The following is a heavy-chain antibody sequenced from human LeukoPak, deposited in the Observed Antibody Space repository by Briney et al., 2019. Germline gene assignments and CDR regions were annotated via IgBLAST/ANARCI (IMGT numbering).Heavy chain of an antibody. J-gene: IGHJ6*03. D-gene: IGHD3-10*01. Sequence: GASVKISCKASGGTLSSYAISWVRQAPEQGLEWMGGIIPIFGTANYAQKFQGRVTITADESTSTAYMELSSLRSEDTAVYYCARGQGLWLGETYRPIYYYYMDVWGKGTTVTVSS. CDR1: GGTLSSYA. V-gene: IGHV1-69*13. CDR2: IIPIFGTA. CDR3: ARGQGLWLGETYRPIYYYYMDV.